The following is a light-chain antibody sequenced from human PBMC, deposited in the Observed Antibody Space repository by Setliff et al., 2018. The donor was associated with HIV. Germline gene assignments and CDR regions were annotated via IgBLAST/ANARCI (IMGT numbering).Light chain of an antibody. Sequence: SALTQPPSTSGTPGQRVTISCSGSSSNIRTNAVNWYQQLSGTAPKLLIYSNNQRPSGGPDRFSGSKSGTSASLAISGLQSEDEADYYCASWDDSLNGRVFGTGTKVTVL. J-gene: IGLJ1*01. V-gene: IGLV1-44*01. CDR1: SSNIRTNA. CDR3: ASWDDSLNGRV. CDR2: SNN.